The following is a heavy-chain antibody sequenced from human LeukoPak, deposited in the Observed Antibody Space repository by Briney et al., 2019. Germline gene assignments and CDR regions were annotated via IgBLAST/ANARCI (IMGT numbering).Heavy chain of an antibody. CDR3: ARSRDGYNLFDY. CDR2: IYYSGST. J-gene: IGHJ4*02. Sequence: SETLSLTCTVPGGSISSYYWSWIRQPPGKGLEWIGYIYYSGSTNYNPSLKSRVTISVDTSKNQFSLKLSSVTAADTAVYYCARSRDGYNLFDYWGQGTLVTVSS. D-gene: IGHD5-24*01. V-gene: IGHV4-59*01. CDR1: GGSISSYY.